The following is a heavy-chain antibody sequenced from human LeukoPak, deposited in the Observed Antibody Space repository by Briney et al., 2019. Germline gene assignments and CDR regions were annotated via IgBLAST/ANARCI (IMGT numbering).Heavy chain of an antibody. Sequence: GGSLRLSCAASGFTVSSDYVSWVRQAPGKGLEWVSVIYSGGRTHYTDSVKGRFIISRDNSKNTLYLQMNSLRAEDTAVYYCARERGRGVISPYFDYWGQGALVTVSS. CDR3: ARERGRGVISPYFDY. CDR1: GFTVSSDY. J-gene: IGHJ4*02. D-gene: IGHD3-10*01. V-gene: IGHV3-66*01. CDR2: IYSGGRT.